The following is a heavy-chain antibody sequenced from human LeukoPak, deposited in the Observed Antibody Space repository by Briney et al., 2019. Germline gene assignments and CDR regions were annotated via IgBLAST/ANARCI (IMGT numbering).Heavy chain of an antibody. Sequence: SETLSLTCTASGGSISSSSYYWGWIRQPPGKGLEWIGSIYYSGSTYYNPSLKSRVTISVDTSKNQFSLKLSSVTAADTAVYYCARRYSSSYYGMDVWGQGTTVTVSS. D-gene: IGHD6-13*01. CDR2: IYYSGST. V-gene: IGHV4-39*01. CDR3: ARRYSSSYYGMDV. J-gene: IGHJ6*02. CDR1: GGSISSSSYY.